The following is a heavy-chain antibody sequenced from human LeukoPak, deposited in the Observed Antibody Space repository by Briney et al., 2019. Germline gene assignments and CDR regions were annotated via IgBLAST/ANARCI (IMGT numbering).Heavy chain of an antibody. V-gene: IGHV4-59*01. CDR1: GGSISSYS. CDR3: ARDFGSGTDY. Sequence: SETLSLTCTVSGGSISSYSWSWIRQPPGKGLEWIGYIYYSGSTNYNPSLKSRVTISIDTSKNQFSLKLTSVTAADTAVYYCARDFGSGTDYWGQGTLVTVSS. J-gene: IGHJ4*02. D-gene: IGHD3-10*01. CDR2: IYYSGST.